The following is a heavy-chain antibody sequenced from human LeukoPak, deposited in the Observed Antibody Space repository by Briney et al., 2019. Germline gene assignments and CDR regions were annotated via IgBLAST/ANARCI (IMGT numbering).Heavy chain of an antibody. J-gene: IGHJ4*02. CDR2: INPNSGGT. CDR1: GYTFTGYY. Sequence: ASVKVSCKASGYTFTGYYMHWVRQAPGQGLEWMGWINPNSGGTNYAQKFQGRVTMTRDTSISTAYMELSRLRSDDAAVYYCAREGGVVVVNPAFDYWGQGTLVTVSS. V-gene: IGHV1-2*02. CDR3: AREGGVVVVNPAFDY. D-gene: IGHD3-22*01.